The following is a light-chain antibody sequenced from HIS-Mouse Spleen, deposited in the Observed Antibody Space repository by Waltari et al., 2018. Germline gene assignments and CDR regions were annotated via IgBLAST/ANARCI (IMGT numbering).Light chain of an antibody. Sequence: SYELTQPPSVSLSPGQTARITCSGAALPKTYAYWYQQKAGQAPVLVIYEDSKRPSRIPERFSGSSSGTMATLTISGAQVEDEADYSCYSTDSSGNHRVFGGGTKLTVL. CDR3: YSTDSSGNHRV. CDR2: EDS. J-gene: IGLJ2*01. V-gene: IGLV3-10*01. CDR1: ALPKTY.